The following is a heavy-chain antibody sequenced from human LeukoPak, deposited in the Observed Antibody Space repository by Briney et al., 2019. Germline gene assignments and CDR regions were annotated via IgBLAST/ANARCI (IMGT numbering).Heavy chain of an antibody. J-gene: IGHJ4*02. V-gene: IGHV3-33*01. Sequence: GRSLRLSCAASGFTFSSYGMHWVRQAPGKGLEWVAVIWYDGSIKYYADSVKGRFTISRDNSKHTLYLQMNSLRAEDTAVYYCARQYYYDSSGYYPFDYWGQGPLVTVSS. D-gene: IGHD3-22*01. CDR2: IWYDGSIK. CDR3: ARQYYYDSSGYYPFDY. CDR1: GFTFSSYG.